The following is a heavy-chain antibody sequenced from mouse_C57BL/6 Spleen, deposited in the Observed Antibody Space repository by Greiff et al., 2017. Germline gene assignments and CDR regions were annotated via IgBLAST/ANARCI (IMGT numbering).Heavy chain of an antibody. D-gene: IGHD4-1*01. J-gene: IGHJ2*01. CDR1: GYTFTDYN. CDR2: INPNNGGT. CDR3: ARLGANWELFFDY. Sequence: VQLQQSGPELVKPGASVKIPCKASGYTFTDYNMDWVKQSHGKSLEWIGDINPNNGGTIYNQKFKGKATLTVDKSSSTAYMELRSLTSEDTAVYYCARLGANWELFFDYWGQGTTLTVSS. V-gene: IGHV1-18*01.